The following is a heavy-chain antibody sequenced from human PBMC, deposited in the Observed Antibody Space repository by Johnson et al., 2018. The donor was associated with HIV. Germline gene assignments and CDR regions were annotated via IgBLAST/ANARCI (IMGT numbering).Heavy chain of an antibody. Sequence: QVQLVESGGGVVQPGRSLRLSCAASGFTFSSYGMHWVRQAQGKGLEWVAVIWYDGSNKYYADSVKGRFTISRDNSKNTLYLQMNSLRAEDTAVYCCAKEDPVRGYSGYVDAFDIWGQGTMVTVSS. V-gene: IGHV3-33*06. J-gene: IGHJ3*02. CDR1: GFTFSSYG. D-gene: IGHD5-12*01. CDR3: AKEDPVRGYSGYVDAFDI. CDR2: IWYDGSNK.